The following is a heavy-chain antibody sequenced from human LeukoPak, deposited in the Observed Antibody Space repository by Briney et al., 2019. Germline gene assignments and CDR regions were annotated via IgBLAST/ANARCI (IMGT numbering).Heavy chain of an antibody. V-gene: IGHV4-59*08. Sequence: KPSETLSLTCTVSGGSISSYYWSWIRQPPGKGLEWIGYIYYSGSTNYNPSLKSRVTISVDTSKNQFSLKLSSVTAADTAVYYCARHVSRGYSYGADYFDYWGQGTLVTVSS. J-gene: IGHJ4*02. CDR3: ARHVSRGYSYGADYFDY. CDR1: GGSISSYY. D-gene: IGHD5-18*01. CDR2: IYYSGST.